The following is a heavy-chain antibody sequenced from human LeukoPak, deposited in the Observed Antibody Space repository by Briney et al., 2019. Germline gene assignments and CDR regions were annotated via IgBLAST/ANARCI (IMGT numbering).Heavy chain of an antibody. CDR3: ARAQPPGGDAFDI. CDR1: GGSISSSSYY. CDR2: IYYSGST. Sequence: SETLSLTCTVSGGSISSSSYYWGWIRQPPGKGLEWIGSIYYSGSTYYNPSLKSRVTISVDTSKNQFSLKLSSVTAADTAVYYCARAQPPGGDAFDIWGQGTMVTVSS. D-gene: IGHD2-2*01. V-gene: IGHV4-39*07. J-gene: IGHJ3*02.